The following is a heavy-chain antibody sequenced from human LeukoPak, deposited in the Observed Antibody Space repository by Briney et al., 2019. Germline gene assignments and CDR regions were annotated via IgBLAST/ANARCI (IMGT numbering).Heavy chain of an antibody. Sequence: PSETLSLTCTVSGGPISSYYWSWIRQPPGKGLEWIGYIYTSGSTNYNPSLKSRVTISVDTSKNQFSLKLSSVTAADTAVYYCAGSYYGGNSGPFDYWGQGTLVTVSS. D-gene: IGHD4-23*01. J-gene: IGHJ4*02. CDR3: AGSYYGGNSGPFDY. CDR2: IYTSGST. V-gene: IGHV4-4*09. CDR1: GGPISSYY.